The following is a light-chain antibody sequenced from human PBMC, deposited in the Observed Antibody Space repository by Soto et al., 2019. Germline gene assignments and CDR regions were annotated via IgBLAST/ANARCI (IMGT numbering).Light chain of an antibody. V-gene: IGLV2-8*01. CDR3: TSFTTISTWV. J-gene: IGLJ3*02. CDR1: SSDVGGFDY. Sequence: QSALTQPPSASGSPGQSVTVSCTGTSSDVGGFDYVSWYQQHPGKVPKLLIYQVNRRPSGVPDRFSGSKSGNTASLTISELQAEDEADYYCTSFTTISTWVFGGGTKVTVL. CDR2: QVN.